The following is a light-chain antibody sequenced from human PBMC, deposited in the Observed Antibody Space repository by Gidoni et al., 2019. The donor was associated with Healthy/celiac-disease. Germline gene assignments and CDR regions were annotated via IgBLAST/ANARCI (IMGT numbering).Light chain of an antibody. Sequence: DIQMPQSPSSLSTSVGDRVTITCRASQSSISHLNWYQQKQGKAPKILIDAASRLQSGVPSRFSGIGTGTDFTLSIRRRQHEDVETYYCQKSYSPRYTFGQGTKLEI. V-gene: IGKV1-39*01. CDR2: AAS. CDR3: QKSYSPRYT. CDR1: QSSISH. J-gene: IGKJ2*01.